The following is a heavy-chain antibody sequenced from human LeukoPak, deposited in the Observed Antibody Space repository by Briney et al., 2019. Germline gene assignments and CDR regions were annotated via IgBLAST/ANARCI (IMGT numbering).Heavy chain of an antibody. Sequence: PGGSLRLSCAASGFTFSSYEMNWVRQAPGKGLEWVSYISSSGSTIYYADSVKGRFTISRDNAKNSLYLQMNSLRAEDTAVYYCARQYNWIHFDYWGQGTLVTVSS. V-gene: IGHV3-48*03. CDR3: ARQYNWIHFDY. CDR2: ISSSGSTI. CDR1: GFTFSSYE. D-gene: IGHD1-1*01. J-gene: IGHJ4*02.